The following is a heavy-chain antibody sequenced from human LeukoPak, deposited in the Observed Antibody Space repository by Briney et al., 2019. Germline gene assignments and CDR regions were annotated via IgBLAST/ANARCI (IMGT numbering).Heavy chain of an antibody. D-gene: IGHD3-16*01. CDR1: GFMFHDYA. V-gene: IGHV3-43*02. CDR2: ISGDGGST. CDR3: ALWHY. Sequence: GGSLGLSCAAPGFMFHDYAIHWVRQAPGKGLEWVSLISGDGGSTFYADSVKGRFTISRDNAKNSLYLQMNSLRAEDTAVYYCALWHYWGQGTLVTVSS. J-gene: IGHJ4*02.